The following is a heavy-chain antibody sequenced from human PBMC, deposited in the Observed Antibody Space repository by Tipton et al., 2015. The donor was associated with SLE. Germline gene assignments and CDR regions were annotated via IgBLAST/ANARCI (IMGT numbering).Heavy chain of an antibody. Sequence: TLSLTCTVSGGSISSGDFYWGWIRQPPGKGLEWIGTIFYTGSTYYSPSLKSRVTISVDTSKNQFSLKLASVTAADSAVYYCARQGEGDIGMIVPTNWYFDLWGRGTLVTVSS. CDR3: ARQGEGDIGMIVPTNWYFDL. D-gene: IGHD3-22*01. J-gene: IGHJ2*01. CDR1: GGSISSGDFY. CDR2: IFYTGST. V-gene: IGHV4-39*01.